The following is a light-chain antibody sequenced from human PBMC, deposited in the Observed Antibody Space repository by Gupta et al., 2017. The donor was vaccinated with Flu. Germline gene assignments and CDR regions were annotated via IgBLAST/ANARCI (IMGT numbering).Light chain of an antibody. CDR3: MQSLQTPWT. CDR1: QSLVYRNGYHY. J-gene: IGKJ1*01. V-gene: IGKV2-28*01. CDR2: RVS. Sequence: DIVMTQSPLSLPVTPGEPASISCRSSQSLVYRNGYHYLDWYLQKPGQSPQLLIYRVSNRASGVRDRFSGSGSGTDFTLKISRVEAEDVGVYYCMQSLQTPWTFGQGTKVEI.